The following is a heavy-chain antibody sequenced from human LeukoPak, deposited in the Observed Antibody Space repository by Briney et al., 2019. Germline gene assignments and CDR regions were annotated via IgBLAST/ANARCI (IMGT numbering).Heavy chain of an antibody. D-gene: IGHD4/OR15-4a*01. CDR2: MNPNTGNP. Sequence: ASVKVSCKASGYTFGIYDISWVRQATAQGLEWMGWMNPNTGNPGYAQRFQGRVTITSDTSRSTVYMEMSSLRSEDAAVYYCARVLGGANSVHFDNWGQGTLVTVSS. V-gene: IGHV1-8*03. J-gene: IGHJ4*02. CDR1: GYTFGIYD. CDR3: ARVLGGANSVHFDN.